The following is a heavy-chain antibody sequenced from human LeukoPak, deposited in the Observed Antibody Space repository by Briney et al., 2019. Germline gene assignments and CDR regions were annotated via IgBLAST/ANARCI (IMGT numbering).Heavy chain of an antibody. D-gene: IGHD5-18*01. CDR3: ARGVYTAMVPFLNWFDP. CDR2: ISYDGSNK. CDR1: GFTFSSYA. Sequence: GRSLRLSCAASGFTFSSYAMHWVRQAPGKGLEWVAVISYDGSNKYYADSVKGRFTIPRDNSKNTLYLQMNSLRAEDTAVYYCARGVYTAMVPFLNWFDPWGQGTLVTVSS. V-gene: IGHV3-30-3*01. J-gene: IGHJ5*02.